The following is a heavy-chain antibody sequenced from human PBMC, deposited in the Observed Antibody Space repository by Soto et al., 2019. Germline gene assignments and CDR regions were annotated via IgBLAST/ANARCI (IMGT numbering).Heavy chain of an antibody. J-gene: IGHJ6*02. CDR3: AKDFSGYYYYYGMDV. Sequence: GESLKISCAASGFTFSSYGMHWVRQAPGKGLEWVAVISYDGSNKYYADSVKGRFTISRDNSKNTLYLQMNSLRAEDTAVYYCAKDFSGYYYYYGMDVWGQGTTVTVSS. CDR2: ISYDGSNK. V-gene: IGHV3-30*18. D-gene: IGHD5-12*01. CDR1: GFTFSSYG.